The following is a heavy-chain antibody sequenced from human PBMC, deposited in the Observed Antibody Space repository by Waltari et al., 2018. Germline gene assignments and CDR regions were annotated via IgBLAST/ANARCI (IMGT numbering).Heavy chain of an antibody. CDR1: RGSFSGYY. V-gene: IGHV4-34*01. J-gene: IGHJ5*02. CDR3: ARAGYSSSWYARGLSWFDP. D-gene: IGHD6-13*01. Sequence: QVQLQQWGAGLLKPSETLSLTCAVYRGSFSGYYSSCIRQPPGKGLEWIGEINHSGSTNYNPSLKSRVTISVDTSKNQFALKLSSVTAADTAVYYCARAGYSSSWYARGLSWFDPWGQGTLVTVSS. CDR2: INHSGST.